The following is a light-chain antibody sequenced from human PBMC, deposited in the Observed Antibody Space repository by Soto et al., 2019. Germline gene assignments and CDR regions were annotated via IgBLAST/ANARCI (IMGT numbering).Light chain of an antibody. V-gene: IGKV3-20*01. J-gene: IGKJ3*01. Sequence: EILLTQSPGTLSLSPGERATLSCRASQSISSNYLAWYQQRPGQAPRLLIFGASYRATGIPDRFSGSGSGTDFTLTISRLEREDFAVYYCQQYSSSPPEFTFGPGTRVDSK. CDR1: QSISSNY. CDR3: QQYSSSPPEFT. CDR2: GAS.